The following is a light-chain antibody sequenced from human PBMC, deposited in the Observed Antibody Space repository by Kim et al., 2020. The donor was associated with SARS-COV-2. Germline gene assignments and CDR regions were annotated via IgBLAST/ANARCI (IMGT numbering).Light chain of an antibody. CDR2: RNN. J-gene: IGLJ2*01. Sequence: QAGLTQPPSVSRGLGQTATLTCTGKSNNVGNQGVAWLQQHQGHPPKLLSYRNNNRPSGISGRLSASRSGNTASLTITGLQPEDEADYYCSAWDTSLSAWLFGGGTQLTVL. CDR1: SNNVGNQG. CDR3: SAWDTSLSAWL. V-gene: IGLV10-54*01.